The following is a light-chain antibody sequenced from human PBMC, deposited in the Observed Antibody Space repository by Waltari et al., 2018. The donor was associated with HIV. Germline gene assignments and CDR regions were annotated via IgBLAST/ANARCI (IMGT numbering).Light chain of an antibody. CDR2: DDS. J-gene: IGLJ3*02. V-gene: IGLV3-21*04. CDR3: QVWDSSSDHPV. Sequence: SYVLTQPPSVSVAPGKTARITCGGNNMGSKSVHWYQQKPGQAPGLVIYDDSDRPSGIPARFSGSNSGNTATLTISRVEAGDEADYYCQVWDSSSDHPVFGGGTKLTVL. CDR1: NMGSKS.